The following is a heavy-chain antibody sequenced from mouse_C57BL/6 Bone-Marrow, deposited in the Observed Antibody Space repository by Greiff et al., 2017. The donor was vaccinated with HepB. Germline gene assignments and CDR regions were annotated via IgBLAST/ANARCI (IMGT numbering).Heavy chain of an antibody. CDR3: ASTTPGAMDY. CDR1: GFTFSDYY. D-gene: IGHD1-1*01. CDR2: ISNGGGST. V-gene: IGHV5-12*01. J-gene: IGHJ4*01. Sequence: EVQGVESGGGLVQPGGSLKLSCAASGFTFSDYYMYWVRQTPEKRLEWVAYISNGGGSTYYPDTVKGRFTISRDNAKNTLYLQMSRLKSEDTAMYYCASTTPGAMDYWGQGTSVTVSA.